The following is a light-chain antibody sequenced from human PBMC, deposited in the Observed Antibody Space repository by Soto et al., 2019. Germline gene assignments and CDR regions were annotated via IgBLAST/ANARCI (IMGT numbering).Light chain of an antibody. CDR3: SSYAGSSNQV. V-gene: IGLV2-8*01. J-gene: IGLJ1*01. CDR2: EVS. Sequence: QSALTQPPSASGSPGQSVTISCTGTSSDVGGYNYVSWYQQHPGRAPKLMIYEVSKRPSGVPDRFSGSKSGNTASLTVSGLQTEDEADYYCSSYAGSSNQVFGSGTKFTVL. CDR1: SSDVGGYNY.